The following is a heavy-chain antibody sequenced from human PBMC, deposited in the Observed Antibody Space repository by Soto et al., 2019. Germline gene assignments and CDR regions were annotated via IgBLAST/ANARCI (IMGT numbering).Heavy chain of an antibody. V-gene: IGHV3-30*18. CDR3: AKEGLSYKVRGVIGLDY. CDR2: ISYDGSNK. CDR1: GFTFSSYG. J-gene: IGHJ4*02. Sequence: GGSLRLSCAASGFTFSSYGMHWVRQAPGKGLEWVAVISYDGSNKYYADSVKGRFTISRDNSKNTLYLQMNSLRAEDTAVYYCAKEGLSYKVRGVIGLDYWGQGTLVTVSS. D-gene: IGHD3-10*01.